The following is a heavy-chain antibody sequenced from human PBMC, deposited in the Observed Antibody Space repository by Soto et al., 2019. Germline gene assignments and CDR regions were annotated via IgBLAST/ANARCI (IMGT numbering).Heavy chain of an antibody. CDR1: GGTFSSYA. V-gene: IGHV1-45*02. Sequence: ASVNVSCKASGGTFSSYAISWVRQAPGQALEWMGWITPFKSDTNYAQKFQDRVTITRDRSVSTAYMELSNLRSDDTAMYYCARSPFAGSDAFDIWGQGTMVTVSS. D-gene: IGHD1-1*01. CDR2: ITPFKSDT. J-gene: IGHJ3*02. CDR3: ARSPFAGSDAFDI.